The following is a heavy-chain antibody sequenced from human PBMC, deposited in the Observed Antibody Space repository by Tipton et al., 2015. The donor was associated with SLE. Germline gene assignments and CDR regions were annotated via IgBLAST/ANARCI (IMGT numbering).Heavy chain of an antibody. V-gene: IGHV4-39*02. CDR1: GGSITSSSYY. Sequence: TLSLTCAVYGGSITSSSYYWGWIRQSPGKGMEWIGEVYHRGSTNSNPSLESRVTISVDTSKNQFSLKLSSVTAADTALYYCAKDDQNYYYYGMDVWGQGTTVTVSS. CDR3: AKDDQNYYYYGMDV. J-gene: IGHJ6*02. CDR2: VYHRGST.